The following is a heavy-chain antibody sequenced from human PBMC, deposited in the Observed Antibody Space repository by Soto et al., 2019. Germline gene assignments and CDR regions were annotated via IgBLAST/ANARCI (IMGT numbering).Heavy chain of an antibody. CDR3: ANMVRGVTNWFDP. V-gene: IGHV4-30-4*01. Sequence: QVQLQESGPGLVKPSQTLSLSCTVSGGSISSGDYYWSWIRQPPGKGLEWIGYIYYSGTTYYNPSLSSRFTISLDTSKNQFSLKLSSVTAADTSVYYFANMVRGVTNWFDPWGQGTLVTVSS. D-gene: IGHD3-10*01. CDR1: GGSISSGDYY. J-gene: IGHJ5*02. CDR2: IYYSGTT.